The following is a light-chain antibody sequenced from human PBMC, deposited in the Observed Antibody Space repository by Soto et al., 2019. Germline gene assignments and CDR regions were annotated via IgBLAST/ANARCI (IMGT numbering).Light chain of an antibody. CDR1: QSVSSN. V-gene: IGKV3D-15*01. CDR2: DAS. J-gene: IGKJ1*01. CDR3: QQYNNWPRT. Sequence: EIVMRQSPATLSVSPGERATLSCRASQSVSSNLAWYQQKPGQAPRLLIYDASNRATGIPARFSGSGSGTEFTLTISSLQSEDFAVYYCQQYNNWPRTFGQGTKGDI.